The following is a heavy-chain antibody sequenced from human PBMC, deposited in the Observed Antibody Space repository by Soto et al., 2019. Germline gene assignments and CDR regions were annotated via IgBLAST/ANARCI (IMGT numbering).Heavy chain of an antibody. D-gene: IGHD1-26*01. CDR1: GFTFSSYD. Sequence: EVQLVESGGGLVQTGGSLRLSCAASGFTFSSYDMHWVRQATGKGLEWVSAIGPAGDTYYPGSVKGRFTISRENAKNSLYLQMNSLRAGDTAVYYCARTYSGSYSGYYYGMDVWGQGTTVTVSS. V-gene: IGHV3-13*04. CDR3: ARTYSGSYSGYYYGMDV. J-gene: IGHJ6*02. CDR2: IGPAGDT.